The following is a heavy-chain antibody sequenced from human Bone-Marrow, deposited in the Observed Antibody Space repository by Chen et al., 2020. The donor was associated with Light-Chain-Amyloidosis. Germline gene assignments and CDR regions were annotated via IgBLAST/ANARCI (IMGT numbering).Heavy chain of an antibody. Sequence: QLQLQESGPGLVKPSETLSLTCTVSGGSIINSNSYWGWIRQPPGKGLEWIGAIYYSGGTYYNPSLKSRLTISVDTSKNHFSLKLNSVTVADTAVYYCARRRGGENYYYGMDVWGQGTTVSVSS. CDR3: ARRRGGENYYYGMDV. J-gene: IGHJ6*01. D-gene: IGHD3-10*01. CDR1: GGSIINSNSY. CDR2: IYYSGGT. V-gene: IGHV4-39*02.